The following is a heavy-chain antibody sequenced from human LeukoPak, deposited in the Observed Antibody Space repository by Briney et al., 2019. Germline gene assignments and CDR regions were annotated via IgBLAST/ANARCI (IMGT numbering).Heavy chain of an antibody. V-gene: IGHV3-53*01. D-gene: IGHD3-10*01. Sequence: GGSLRLSCAASRFTVSSNYISWVRQAPGPGLEGVSVIYSGISTYYADSANARFTISRDNSKKTLYIQMNSLGDEDTAVYCCARAYGSGIWGQGTLVTVSS. CDR2: IYSGIST. CDR1: RFTVSSNY. CDR3: ARAYGSGI. J-gene: IGHJ4*02.